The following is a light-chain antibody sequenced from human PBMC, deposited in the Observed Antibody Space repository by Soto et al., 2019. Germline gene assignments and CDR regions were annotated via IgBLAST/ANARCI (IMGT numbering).Light chain of an antibody. J-gene: IGKJ4*01. V-gene: IGKV3-20*01. Sequence: EIVLTQSPGTLSLSPGEGATLSCRASQSVPKNYLGWYKQKTGQAPRLLIYDVSNRATDVPDRFSGSGSETDFTITISGLEAEDLAVYCCQQYATAPLTFGGGTKLEIK. CDR3: QQYATAPLT. CDR2: DVS. CDR1: QSVPKNY.